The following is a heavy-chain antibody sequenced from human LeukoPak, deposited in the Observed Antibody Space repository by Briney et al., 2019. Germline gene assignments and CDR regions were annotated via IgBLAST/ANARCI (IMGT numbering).Heavy chain of an antibody. Sequence: ASVKVSCKAFGYTFTSYYMHWVRQAPGQGLEWMGMINPSGGSTTYAQKFQGRVTLTRDTSTSTVYKELSSLRSEDTAVYHCARGPPYGGYVNYWGQGTLVTVSS. CDR1: GYTFTSYY. J-gene: IGHJ4*02. CDR3: ARGPPYGGYVNY. V-gene: IGHV1-46*01. D-gene: IGHD5-12*01. CDR2: INPSGGST.